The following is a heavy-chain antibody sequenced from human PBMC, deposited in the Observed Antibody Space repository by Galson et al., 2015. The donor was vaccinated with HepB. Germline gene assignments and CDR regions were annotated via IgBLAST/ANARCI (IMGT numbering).Heavy chain of an antibody. CDR3: ARVVSRTESGGAGY. D-gene: IGHD2-15*01. J-gene: IGHJ4*02. V-gene: IGHV1-8*01. CDR1: GYSFTNYP. CDR2: MNPNSGNT. Sequence: SVKVSCKASGYSFTNYPMHWVRQATGQGLEWMGWMNPNSGNTGYAQKFQGRVTMTRNTSISTAYMELSSLRSEDTAVYYCARVVSRTESGGAGYWGQGTLVTVSS.